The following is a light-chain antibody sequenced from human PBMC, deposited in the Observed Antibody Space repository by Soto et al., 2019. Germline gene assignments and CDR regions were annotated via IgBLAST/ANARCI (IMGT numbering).Light chain of an antibody. J-gene: IGKJ1*01. CDR2: GAS. CDR1: QSVDSSF. CDR3: QQYVSSVT. Sequence: EIVLTQSPGFLSLSPGERATLSCRASQSVDSSFFAWYQQKPGQAPRLLIYGASKRATGIPDRFSGSGSATDFTLTISRLEPEDFAVYYCQQYVSSVTFGQGTKVEIK. V-gene: IGKV3-20*01.